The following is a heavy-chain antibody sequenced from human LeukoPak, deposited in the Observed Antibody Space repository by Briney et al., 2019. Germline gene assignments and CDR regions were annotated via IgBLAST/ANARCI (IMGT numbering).Heavy chain of an antibody. V-gene: IGHV3-9*01. J-gene: IGHJ3*02. CDR1: GFTFDDYA. D-gene: IGHD6-13*01. Sequence: GGSLRLSCAASGFTFDDYAMHWVRQAPGKGLEWVSGISWNSGSIGYADSVKGRFTISRDNAKNSLYLQMNSLRAEDTALHYCVKDHIIASSSWSAFDIWGQGTMVTVSS. CDR3: VKDHIIASSSWSAFDI. CDR2: ISWNSGSI.